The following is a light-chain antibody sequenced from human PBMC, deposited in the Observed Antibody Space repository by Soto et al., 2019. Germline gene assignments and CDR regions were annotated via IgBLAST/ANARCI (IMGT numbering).Light chain of an antibody. CDR3: QTGGTGVV. V-gene: IGLV4-69*01. J-gene: IGLJ2*01. CDR1: SGHSNYA. Sequence: QPVLTQSPSASASLGASVKLTCTLSSGHSNYAIAWHQQQPEKGPRYLMKLNSDGSHSKGDGIPDRFSGSSSGAERYLTISSLQSEDEADYYCQTGGTGVVFGGGTKLTV. CDR2: LNSDGSH.